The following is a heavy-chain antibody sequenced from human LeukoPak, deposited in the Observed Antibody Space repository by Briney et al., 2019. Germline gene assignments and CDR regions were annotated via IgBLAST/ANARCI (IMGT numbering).Heavy chain of an antibody. Sequence: SVKVSCKASGGTFSSYAISWVRQAPGQGLEWMGGIIPIFGTANYAQKFQGRVAMTTDTSTSTAYMELRSLRSDDTAVYYCARSHDFWSGLPDYWGQGTLVTVSS. CDR2: IIPIFGTA. CDR3: ARSHDFWSGLPDY. V-gene: IGHV1-69*05. J-gene: IGHJ4*02. D-gene: IGHD3-3*01. CDR1: GGTFSSYA.